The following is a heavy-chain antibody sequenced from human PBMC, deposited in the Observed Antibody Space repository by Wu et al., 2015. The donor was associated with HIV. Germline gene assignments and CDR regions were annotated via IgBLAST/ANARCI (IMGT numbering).Heavy chain of an antibody. CDR1: GYTFTGYY. D-gene: IGHD3-22*01. CDR2: INPNSGGT. J-gene: IGHJ4*02. Sequence: QVQLVQSGAEVKKPGASVKVSCKASGYTFTGYYMHWVRQAPGQGLEWMGWINPNSGGTNYAQKFQGRVTMTRDTSISTAYMELSRLRSDDTAVYYCARPYYYDSSGSVLDYWGQGNAGHRLL. V-gene: IGHV1-2*02. CDR3: ARPYYYDSSGSVLDY.